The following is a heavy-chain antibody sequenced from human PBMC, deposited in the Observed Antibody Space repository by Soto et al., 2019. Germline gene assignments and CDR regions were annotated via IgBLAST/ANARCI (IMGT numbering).Heavy chain of an antibody. J-gene: IGHJ5*02. V-gene: IGHV1-18*01. CDR3: ARDLWQWPNPLPWFDP. D-gene: IGHD6-19*01. CDR2: ISAYNGNT. Sequence: GASVKVSCKASGYTFTSYGISWVRQAPGQGLEWMGWISAYNGNTNYAQKLQGRVTMTTDTSTSTAYMELRSLRSDDTAVYYCARDLWQWPNPLPWFDPWGQGTLVTVSS. CDR1: GYTFTSYG.